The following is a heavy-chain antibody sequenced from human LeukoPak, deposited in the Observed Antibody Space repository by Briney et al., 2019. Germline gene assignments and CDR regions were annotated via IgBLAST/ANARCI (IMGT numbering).Heavy chain of an antibody. Sequence: GGPLRLFCAASGFTFSSYWMSWVRQAPGEGLEGVANIKPDGSEKYYGDSVKGRFTISRDNAKNSLSLQMNSLRAEDTAVYCCARDRGTYYGDSRDAFDIWGQGTMLTASS. J-gene: IGHJ3*02. CDR1: GFTFSSYW. V-gene: IGHV3-7*01. CDR3: ARDRGTYYGDSRDAFDI. CDR2: IKPDGSEK. D-gene: IGHD3-22*01.